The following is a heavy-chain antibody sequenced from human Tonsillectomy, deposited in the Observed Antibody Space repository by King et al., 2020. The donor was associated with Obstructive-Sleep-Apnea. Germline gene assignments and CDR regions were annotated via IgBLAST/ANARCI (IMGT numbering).Heavy chain of an antibody. D-gene: IGHD2-21*01. J-gene: IGHJ4*02. Sequence: QLQESGPGLVKPSETLSLTCTVSGEPISNSYYWGWIRQPPGKGLEWMGSIYYSGSTYYNPSLKSRVTISVDTSKNQFSLKLTSVTAADPSVFYCARGPSLGEASEYWGQGTLVTVSS. CDR1: GEPISNSYY. CDR3: ARGPSLGEASEY. V-gene: IGHV4-39*07. CDR2: IYYSGST.